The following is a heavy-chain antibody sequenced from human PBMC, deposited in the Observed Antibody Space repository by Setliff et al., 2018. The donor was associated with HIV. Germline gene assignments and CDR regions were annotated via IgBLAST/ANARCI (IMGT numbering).Heavy chain of an antibody. D-gene: IGHD3-16*01. CDR1: GGTFNNYV. Sequence: SVKVSCKAAGGTFNNYVFSWVRKAPGRGLEWIGTIIPILDTTNYAQKFQDRVTITTDESTSTAYMELRSLTSADTAVYYCARDLDEAVKDADNYVPLDLWGQGTLVTVSS. CDR2: IIPILDTT. J-gene: IGHJ5*02. CDR3: ARDLDEAVKDADNYVPLDL. V-gene: IGHV1-69*11.